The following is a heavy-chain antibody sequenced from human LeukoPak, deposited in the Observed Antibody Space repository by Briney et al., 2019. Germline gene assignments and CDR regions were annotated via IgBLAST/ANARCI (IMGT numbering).Heavy chain of an antibody. V-gene: IGHV3-30*04. J-gene: IGHJ4*02. D-gene: IGHD1-26*01. CDR1: GFTFSSFA. Sequence: GGSLRLSCAASGFTFSSFAMTWVHQAPGKGLEWAAVISYDGSNKYYADSVKGRFTISRDNSKNTLYLQMNSLRAEDTAVYYCAREGATPAEEFDYWGQGTLVTVSS. CDR3: AREGATPAEEFDY. CDR2: ISYDGSNK.